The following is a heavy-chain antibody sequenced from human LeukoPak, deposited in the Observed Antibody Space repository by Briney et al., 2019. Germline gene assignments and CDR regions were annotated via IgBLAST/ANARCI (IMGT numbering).Heavy chain of an antibody. CDR2: INHSGST. V-gene: IGHV4-34*01. D-gene: IGHD2-15*01. J-gene: IGHJ3*02. Sequence: ASETLSLTCAVYGGSFSGYYWSWIRQPPGKGLEWIGEINHSGSTNYNPSLKSRVTISVDTSKNQFSLKLSSVTAADTAVYYCAGSIVVVVAATRDAFDIRGQGTMVTVSS. CDR1: GGSFSGYY. CDR3: AGSIVVVVAATRDAFDI.